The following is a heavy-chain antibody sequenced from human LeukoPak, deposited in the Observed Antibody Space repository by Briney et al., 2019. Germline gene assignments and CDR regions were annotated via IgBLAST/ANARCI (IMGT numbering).Heavy chain of an antibody. CDR2: IYYSGST. V-gene: IGHV4-61*01. D-gene: IGHD6-19*01. CDR3: AREQGGWYADAFDI. J-gene: IGHJ3*02. CDR1: GYFIRSGFY. Sequence: SETLSLTCTVSGYFIRSGFYWGWIRQPPGKGLEWIGYIYYSGSTNYNPSLKSRVTISVDTSKNQFSLKLSSVTAADTALYYCAREQGGWYADAFDIWGQGTMVTVSS.